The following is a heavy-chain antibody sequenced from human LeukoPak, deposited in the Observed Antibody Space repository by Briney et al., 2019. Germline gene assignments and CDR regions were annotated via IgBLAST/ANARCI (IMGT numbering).Heavy chain of an antibody. CDR2: ISAYNGNT. Sequence: ASGTLSFTCSGYTFTIYGISWGRQAPGQGQEWMGWISAYNGNTNYAQKLQGRVTMPTHTSTTTAYMELRSLRSDDTAVYYCARASGSHRHDYWGQGTLVTVSS. CDR3: ARASGSHRHDY. CDR1: GYTFTIYG. D-gene: IGHD1-26*01. V-gene: IGHV1-18*01. J-gene: IGHJ4*02.